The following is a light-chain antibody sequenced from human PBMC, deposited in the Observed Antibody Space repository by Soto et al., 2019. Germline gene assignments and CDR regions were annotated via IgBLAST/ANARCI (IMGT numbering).Light chain of an antibody. Sequence: ASVGDRVTISCRASQGIGNALGWYQQKPGKAPKLLIYAASTLQYGVPSRFSGSGSGTEFTLTISSLEPEDFAVYYCQQRRDFYTFGGGTKVDIK. CDR2: AAS. J-gene: IGKJ4*01. V-gene: IGKV1-6*01. CDR3: QQRRDFYT. CDR1: QGIGNA.